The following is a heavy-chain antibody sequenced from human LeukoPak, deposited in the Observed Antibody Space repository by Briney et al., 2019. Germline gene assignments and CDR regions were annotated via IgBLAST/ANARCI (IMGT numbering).Heavy chain of an antibody. Sequence: SETLSLTCTVSGGSISSGSYYWSWIRQPPGKGLEWIGYIYTSGSTNYNPSLKSRVTISVDTSKNQFSLKLSSVTAADTAVYYCARHRRITMVRGVINWFDPWGQGTLVTVSS. CDR1: GGSISSGSYY. D-gene: IGHD3-10*01. CDR3: ARHRRITMVRGVINWFDP. CDR2: IYTSGST. V-gene: IGHV4-61*01. J-gene: IGHJ5*02.